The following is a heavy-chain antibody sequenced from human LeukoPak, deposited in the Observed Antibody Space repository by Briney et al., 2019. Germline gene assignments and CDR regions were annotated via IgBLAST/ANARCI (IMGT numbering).Heavy chain of an antibody. CDR2: ISAYNGNT. CDR1: GYTFTNYG. Sequence: ASVKVSCKASGYTFTNYGISWVRQAPGQGLEWMGWISAYNGNTNYAQNVQGRVTMTTDTSTSTAYMELRSLRSDDTAVYYCAKNRLRYFDNWGQGTLVTVSS. D-gene: IGHD3-9*01. J-gene: IGHJ4*02. CDR3: AKNRLRYFDN. V-gene: IGHV1-18*01.